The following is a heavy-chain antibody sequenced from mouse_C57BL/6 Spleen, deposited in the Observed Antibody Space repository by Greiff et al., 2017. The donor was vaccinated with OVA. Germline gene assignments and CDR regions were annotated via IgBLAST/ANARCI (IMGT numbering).Heavy chain of an antibody. V-gene: IGHV1-55*01. CDR1: GYTFTSYW. J-gene: IGHJ3*01. CDR2: IYPGSGST. CDR3: ARGGFAWFAY. Sequence: QVQLQQPGAELVKPGASVKMSCKASGYTFTSYWITWVKQRPGQGLAWIGDIYPGSGSTNYNEKFKSTATLTVDTSSSTAYMQLSSLTSEDSAVYYCARGGFAWFAYWGQGTLVTVSA.